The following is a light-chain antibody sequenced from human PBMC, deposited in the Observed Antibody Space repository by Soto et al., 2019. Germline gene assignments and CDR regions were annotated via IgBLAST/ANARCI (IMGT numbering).Light chain of an antibody. CDR3: SSYTSGSTYV. Sequence: QSALTQPASVSGSPGQSITISCTGTSSDVGGYKYVSWYQQHPDKAPKLIIFEVSNRPSGISSRFSGSKSGNTASLTISGLQAEDEADYYCSSYTSGSTYVFGTGTKVTVL. J-gene: IGLJ1*01. CDR2: EVS. V-gene: IGLV2-14*01. CDR1: SSDVGGYKY.